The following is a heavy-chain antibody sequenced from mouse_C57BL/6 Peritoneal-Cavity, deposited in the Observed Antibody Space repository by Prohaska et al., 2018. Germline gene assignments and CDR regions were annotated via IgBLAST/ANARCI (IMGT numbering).Heavy chain of an antibody. CDR1: GFTFSGFW. CDR3: MRYGNYWYFDV. J-gene: IGHJ1*03. CDR2: INYDGREI. D-gene: IGHD2-1*01. Sequence: EVQLLETGGGLVQPGGSRGLSCAGSGFTFSGFWMSWVRQTPGKTLEWIGEINYDGREINYEASIKERFTIFRENDKSTLYLKMSNVRSEDTATYFCMRYGNYWYFDVWGTGTTVTVSS. V-gene: IGHV11-2*01.